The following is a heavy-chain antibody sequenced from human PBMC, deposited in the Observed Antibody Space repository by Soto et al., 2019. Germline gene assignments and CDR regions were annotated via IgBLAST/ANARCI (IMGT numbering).Heavy chain of an antibody. CDR3: AREYEYSYGYYYYGMDV. J-gene: IGHJ6*02. V-gene: IGHV3-7*05. D-gene: IGHD5-18*01. CDR2: IKQDGSEK. Sequence: EVQLVESGGGLVQPGGSLRLSCAASGFTFSSYWMSWVRQAPGKGLEWVANIKQDGSEKYYVDSVKGRFTISRDNATNSLYLQMNSLRAEDTAVYYCAREYEYSYGYYYYGMDVWGQGTTVTVSS. CDR1: GFTFSSYW.